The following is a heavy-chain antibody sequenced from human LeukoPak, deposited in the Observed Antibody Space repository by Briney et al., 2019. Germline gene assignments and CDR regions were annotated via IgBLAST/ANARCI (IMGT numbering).Heavy chain of an antibody. V-gene: IGHV1-2*02. D-gene: IGHD5-18*01. J-gene: IGHJ5*02. CDR3: TRDRPYTATMWFDK. Sequence: GASVNVSCKASEYTFAAYHVHWVRQAPGLRLEGMGWINPNSGGTNSAQKFQGRGTMTTDTYISTAYMELSGLASADATIYYCTRDRPYTATMWFDKWGQGTLVTVSS. CDR1: EYTFAAYH. CDR2: INPNSGGT.